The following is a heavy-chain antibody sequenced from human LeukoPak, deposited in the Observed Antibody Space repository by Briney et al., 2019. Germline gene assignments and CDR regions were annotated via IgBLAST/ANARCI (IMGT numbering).Heavy chain of an antibody. V-gene: IGHV3-21*01. CDR2: ISSSSSYI. Sequence: GGSLRLSCAASGFTFSSYSMNWVRQAPGKGLEWVSSISSSSSYIYYADSVKGRFTISRDNAKNSLYLQMNNLRAEDTAVYYCARGGGMRSWYDFDYWGQGILVTVSS. CDR1: GFTFSSYS. CDR3: ARGGGMRSWYDFDY. J-gene: IGHJ4*02. D-gene: IGHD6-13*01.